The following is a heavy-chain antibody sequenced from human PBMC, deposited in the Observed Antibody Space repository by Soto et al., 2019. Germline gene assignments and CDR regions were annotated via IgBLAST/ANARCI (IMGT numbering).Heavy chain of an antibody. CDR2: VTESGDNT. Sequence: EVQLLESGGGLVQPGGSLRLSCAASGFTFSSFPMTWVRQAPGKGLEWVSSVTESGDNTYYADSVKGRFTVSRDNSKNTLYVQMNSLIVDDTAVYYCAKGGIGLIQGLEYWGQGTLVTVSS. CDR1: GFTFSSFP. V-gene: IGHV3-23*01. CDR3: AKGGIGLIQGLEY. D-gene: IGHD2-21*02. J-gene: IGHJ4*02.